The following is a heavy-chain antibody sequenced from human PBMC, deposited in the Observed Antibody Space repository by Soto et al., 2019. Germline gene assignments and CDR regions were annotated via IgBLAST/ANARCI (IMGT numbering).Heavy chain of an antibody. D-gene: IGHD3-10*01. CDR3: ARAPRGNYGYPSYFDY. CDR2: IYYSGST. Sequence: SETLSLTCAVSGGSISSSNWWSWVRQPPGKGLEWIGFIYYSGSTTYNPSLKSRVTISVDTSKNQFSLKLSSVTAADTAVYYCARAPRGNYGYPSYFDYWGQGTLVTVSS. V-gene: IGHV4-4*02. J-gene: IGHJ4*02. CDR1: GGSISSSNW.